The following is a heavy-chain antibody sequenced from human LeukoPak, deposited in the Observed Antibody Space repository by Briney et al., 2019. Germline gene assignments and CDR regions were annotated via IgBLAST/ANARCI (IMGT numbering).Heavy chain of an antibody. CDR1: GFTFSNAW. J-gene: IGHJ5*02. CDR3: ATDFYDST. V-gene: IGHV3-15*07. Sequence: GGSLRLSCATSGFTFSNAWMNWVRQAPGKGLEWVGRIRSSSDGGTIDYAAPVKGRFTLSRDDSKTSLYLQMNSLQTEDTAVYYCATDFYDSTWGQGTLVTVSS. D-gene: IGHD3-22*01. CDR2: IRSSSDGGTI.